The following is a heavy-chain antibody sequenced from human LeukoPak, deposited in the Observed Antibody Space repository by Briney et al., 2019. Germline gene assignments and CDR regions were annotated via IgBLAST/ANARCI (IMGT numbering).Heavy chain of an antibody. CDR1: GYTFTSYG. J-gene: IGHJ5*02. V-gene: IGHV1-18*04. CDR2: ISAYNGNT. D-gene: IGHD3-9*01. CDR3: ARVGPNYYDILTGPEWFDP. Sequence: ASVKVSCKASGYTFTSYGISWVRQAPGQGLEWMGWISAYNGNTNYVQKLQGRVTMTTDTSTSTAYMELRSLRSDDTAVYYCARVGPNYYDILTGPEWFDPWGQGTLVTVSS.